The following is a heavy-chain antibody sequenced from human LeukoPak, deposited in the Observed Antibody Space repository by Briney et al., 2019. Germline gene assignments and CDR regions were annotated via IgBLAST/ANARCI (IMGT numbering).Heavy chain of an antibody. Sequence: KAGGSLRLSCTASGFTFSSYAMSWVRQAPGKGLEWVSVITGSGGSTFSADSVKGRFTISRDNSKNTLYLQMDSLRDEDTAVYYCARMLWGQLWFKYLEHWGQGSLVTVSS. V-gene: IGHV3-23*01. CDR2: ITGSGGST. J-gene: IGHJ4*02. CDR1: GFTFSSYA. D-gene: IGHD5-18*01. CDR3: ARMLWGQLWFKYLEH.